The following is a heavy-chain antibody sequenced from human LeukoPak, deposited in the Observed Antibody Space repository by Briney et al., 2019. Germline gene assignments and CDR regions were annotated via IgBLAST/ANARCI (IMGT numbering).Heavy chain of an antibody. J-gene: IGHJ4*02. V-gene: IGHV3-21*01. Sequence: GGSLRLSCAASGFTFNSYTMSWVRQAPGKGLEWVSSISSSGSYIYYADSVKGRFTISRDNAKNSLFLQMNSLRAEDTAVYYCARDEGVSFDYWGQGILVTVSS. CDR2: ISSSGSYI. CDR3: ARDEGVSFDY. CDR1: GFTFNSYT.